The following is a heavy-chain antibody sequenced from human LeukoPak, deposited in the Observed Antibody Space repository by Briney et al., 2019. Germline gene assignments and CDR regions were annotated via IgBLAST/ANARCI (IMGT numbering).Heavy chain of an antibody. Sequence: SETLSLTCTVSGGSISSYYWSWIRQPPGKGLEWIGYIYYSGSTNYSPSLKSRVTISVDTSKNQFSLKLSSVTAADTAVYYCARWRIAAAPQPHFDLWGRGTLVTVSS. CDR3: ARWRIAAAPQPHFDL. CDR1: GGSISSYY. D-gene: IGHD6-13*01. V-gene: IGHV4-59*01. CDR2: IYYSGST. J-gene: IGHJ2*01.